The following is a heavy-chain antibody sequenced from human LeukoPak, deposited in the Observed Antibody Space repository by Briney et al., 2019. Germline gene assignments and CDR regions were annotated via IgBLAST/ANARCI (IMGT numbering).Heavy chain of an antibody. CDR1: GFTFSSYG. J-gene: IGHJ6*03. D-gene: IGHD3-9*01. CDR2: ISYDGSNK. CDR3: AKGPRTDFDHKTVGYYYYYMDV. V-gene: IGHV3-30*18. Sequence: GGSLRLSCAAAGFTFSSYGMHWVRQAPGKGLEWVAVISYDGSNKYYADSVKGRFTISRDNSKNTLYLQMNSLRAEDTAVYYCAKGPRTDFDHKTVGYYYYYMDVWGKGTTVTISS.